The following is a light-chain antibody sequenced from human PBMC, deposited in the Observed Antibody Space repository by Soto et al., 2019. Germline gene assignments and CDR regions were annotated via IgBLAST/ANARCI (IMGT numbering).Light chain of an antibody. CDR3: RKYHIWWT. CDR1: QSVSSH. J-gene: IGKJ1*01. Sequence: EIVMTQSPATLSVSPGERATLSCRASQSVSSHLAWYQQKPGQAPRLLISGASTRATGIPARFSGSGSGTDFILPFSGLRSEVFEVFYCRKYHIWWTFGQGTRV. CDR2: GAS. V-gene: IGKV3-15*01.